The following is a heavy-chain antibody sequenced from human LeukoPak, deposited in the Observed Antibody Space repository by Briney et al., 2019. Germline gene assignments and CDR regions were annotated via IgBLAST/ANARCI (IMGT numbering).Heavy chain of an antibody. J-gene: IGHJ4*02. Sequence: SETLSLTCTVSGGSVSSGSYYWNWIRQPPGKGLEWIGHIYYSGNTNYNPSLKSRVTISVDTSKNQFSLKLSSVTAADTAVYYCARSVSGYDYYFDYWGQGTLVTVSS. CDR3: ARSVSGYDYYFDY. CDR1: GGSVSSGSYY. V-gene: IGHV4-61*01. CDR2: IYYSGNT. D-gene: IGHD5-12*01.